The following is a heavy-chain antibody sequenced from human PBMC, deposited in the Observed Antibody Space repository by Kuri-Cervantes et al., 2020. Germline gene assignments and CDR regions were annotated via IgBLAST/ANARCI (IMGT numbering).Heavy chain of an antibody. V-gene: IGHV3-49*04. CDR3: TRGTMTTVTTTFDY. J-gene: IGHJ4*02. CDR2: ISRMSHGGTK. Sequence: GGSLRLSCKVSGFSFGDYGLSWVRQAPGKGLEWLGFISRMSHGGTKEYAASVKGRFTISRDDSKSIAYLQMNSLKTEDTAVYYCTRGTMTTVTTTFDYWGQGTLVTVSS. D-gene: IGHD4-17*01. CDR1: GFSFGDYG.